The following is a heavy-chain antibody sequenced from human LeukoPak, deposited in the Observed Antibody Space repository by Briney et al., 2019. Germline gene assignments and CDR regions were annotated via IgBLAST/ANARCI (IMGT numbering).Heavy chain of an antibody. CDR3: AKEDRLEGGPYLIAP. CDR1: GYSFTDYY. CDR2: INPNSGGT. D-gene: IGHD2-21*01. Sequence: ASVKVSCKTSGYSFTDYYMHWVRQAPGQGLEWMGWINPNSGGTSSAQKFQGRVTMTRDTSITTVYMEVSWLTSDDTAIYSCAKEDRLEGGPYLIAPWGQGTLVTVSS. J-gene: IGHJ5*02. V-gene: IGHV1-2*02.